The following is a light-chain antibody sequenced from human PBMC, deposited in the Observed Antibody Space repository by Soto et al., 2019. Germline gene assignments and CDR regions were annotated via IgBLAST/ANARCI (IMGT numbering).Light chain of an antibody. CDR1: SSNVGSNT. CDR2: SNN. Sequence: QSVLTQPPSASGTPGQRVTISCSGSSSNVGSNTVNWYQLLPGTAPKLLIYSNNQRPSGVPDRFSGSKSGTSASLAISGLQSEDEADYYCGSWDSSLSAYVFGTGTKVTVL. CDR3: GSWDSSLSAYV. J-gene: IGLJ1*01. V-gene: IGLV1-44*01.